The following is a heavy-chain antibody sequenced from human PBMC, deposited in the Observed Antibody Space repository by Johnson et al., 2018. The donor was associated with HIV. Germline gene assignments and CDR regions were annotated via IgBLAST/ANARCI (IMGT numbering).Heavy chain of an antibody. CDR3: AKEFGWTRRWAVGAFDI. J-gene: IGHJ3*02. V-gene: IGHV3-30*02. Sequence: QVQLVESGGGLVQPGGSLRLSCAASGFTVSSNYMSWVRQAPGKGLEWVAFIQYDGTNKKYVDSVKGRFTISRDNSKNTLYLQMNSLRTEDTAVYYCAKEFGWTRRWAVGAFDIWGQGTMLTVSS. CDR2: IQYDGTNK. CDR1: GFTVSSNY. D-gene: IGHD6-19*01.